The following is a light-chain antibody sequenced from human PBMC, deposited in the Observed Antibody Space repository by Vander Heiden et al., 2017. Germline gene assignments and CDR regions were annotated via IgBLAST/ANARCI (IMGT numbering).Light chain of an antibody. CDR3: RQYGSSPEYT. CDR2: GAS. V-gene: IGKV3-20*01. J-gene: IGKJ2*01. Sequence: EIASTQSPGTLSLAPGERATLPCRASQSFSSSFLAWYQQKPGQAPRNLIYGASSRGTGVPDRFSSSGSGTDFSLTISRLEPEDVAVYYCRQYGSSPEYTFGQGTKLEIK. CDR1: QSFSSSF.